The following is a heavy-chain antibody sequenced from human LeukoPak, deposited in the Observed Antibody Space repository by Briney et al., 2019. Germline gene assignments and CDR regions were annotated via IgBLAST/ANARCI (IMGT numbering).Heavy chain of an antibody. CDR1: GGSISSYY. V-gene: IGHV4-59*01. Sequence: SETLSLTCTVSGGSISSYYWSWIRQPPGEGLEWIGYIYYSGSTNYNPSLKSRVTISVDTSKNQFSLKLSSVTAADTAVYYCARADSSGYFPTDGAEYFQHWGQGTLVTVSS. CDR3: ARADSSGYFPTDGAEYFQH. J-gene: IGHJ1*01. CDR2: IYYSGST. D-gene: IGHD3-22*01.